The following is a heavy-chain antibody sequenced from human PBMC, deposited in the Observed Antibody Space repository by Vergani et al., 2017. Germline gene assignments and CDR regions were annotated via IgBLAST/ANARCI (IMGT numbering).Heavy chain of an antibody. V-gene: IGHV3-21*01. CDR1: GFTFSSYS. D-gene: IGHD6-13*01. CDR3: ARVAERIAAAGTSRGWFDP. Sequence: EVQLVESGGGLVKPGGSLRLSCAASGFTFSSYSMNWVRQAPGKGLEWVSSISSSSSYIYYADSVKGRFTISIDNAKNSLYLQMNSLRAEDTDVYYCARVAERIAAAGTSRGWFDPWGQGTLVTVSS. CDR2: ISSSSSYI. J-gene: IGHJ5*02.